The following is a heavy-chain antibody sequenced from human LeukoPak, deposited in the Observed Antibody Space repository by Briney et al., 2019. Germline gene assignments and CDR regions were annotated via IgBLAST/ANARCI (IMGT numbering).Heavy chain of an antibody. CDR3: ARGGHRDDDY. CDR2: IYYSGST. J-gene: IGHJ4*02. CDR1: GGSISSGGYY. D-gene: IGHD3-16*01. V-gene: IGHV4-31*03. Sequence: SETLSLTCTVSGGSISSGGYYWSWIRQHPGQGLEWIGYIYYSGSTYYNPSLKSRVTISVDTSKNQFSLKLSSVTAADTAVYYCARGGHRDDDYWGQGTLVTVSS.